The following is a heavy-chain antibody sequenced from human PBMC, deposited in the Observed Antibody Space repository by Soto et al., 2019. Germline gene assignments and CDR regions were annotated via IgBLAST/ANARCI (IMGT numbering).Heavy chain of an antibody. CDR2: IYYSGST. J-gene: IGHJ4*02. CDR3: ARQTTMVRGVITTTFDY. D-gene: IGHD3-10*01. CDR1: GGSISSSSYY. Sequence: QLQLQESGPGLVKPSETLSLTCTVSGGSISSSSYYWGWIRQPPGKGLEWIGSIYYSGSTYYNPAPKSRVTISVDTSKNQFSLKLSSVTAADTAVYYCARQTTMVRGVITTTFDYWGQGTLVTVSS. V-gene: IGHV4-39*01.